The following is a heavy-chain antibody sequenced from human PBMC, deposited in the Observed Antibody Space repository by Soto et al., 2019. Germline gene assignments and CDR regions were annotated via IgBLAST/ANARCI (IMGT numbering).Heavy chain of an antibody. D-gene: IGHD3-22*01. CDR1: GCTFNSYD. V-gene: IGHV1-69*13. J-gene: IGHJ5*02. Sequence: SVKVSCKASGCTFNSYDINWVRQAPGQGLEWMGGIIPIVETPKYAQKFQGRVTITADESTNTVYMELSSLRSEDTAMYYCARLSRPNYYDTSGFFKDNWFDPWGQGTLVTVSS. CDR2: IIPIVETP. CDR3: ARLSRPNYYDTSGFFKDNWFDP.